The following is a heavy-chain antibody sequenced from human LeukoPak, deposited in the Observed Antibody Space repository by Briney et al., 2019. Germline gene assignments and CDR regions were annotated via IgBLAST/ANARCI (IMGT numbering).Heavy chain of an antibody. V-gene: IGHV1-18*01. J-gene: IGHJ4*02. CDR2: ISAYNGNT. CDR1: GYTFTSYG. CDR3: AREVAVAGTLSAAYDY. D-gene: IGHD6-19*01. Sequence: ASVKVSCKASGYTFTSYGISWVRQAPGQGLECMGWISAYNGNTNYAQKLQGRVTMTTDTSTSTAYMELRSLRSDDTAVYYCAREVAVAGTLSAAYDYWGQGTLVTVSS.